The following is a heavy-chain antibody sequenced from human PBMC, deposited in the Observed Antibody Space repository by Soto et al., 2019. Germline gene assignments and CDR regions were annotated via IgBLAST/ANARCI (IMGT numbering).Heavy chain of an antibody. D-gene: IGHD5-18*01. CDR2: VYYSGDK. Sequence: SETLSLTCTVSGASFTSDGYYWSWIRQHPGKGLEWIGYVYYSGDKYYNPSLKSRVTMSVDTYKKQFSLKLSYVTAADTAVYFCTYLRGFTGYPGDWRQGTLVTVSS. CDR3: TYLRGFTGYPGD. CDR1: GASFTSDGYY. J-gene: IGHJ4*02. V-gene: IGHV4-31*03.